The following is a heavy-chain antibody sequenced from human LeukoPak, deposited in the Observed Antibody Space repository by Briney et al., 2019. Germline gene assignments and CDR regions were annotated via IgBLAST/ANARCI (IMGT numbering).Heavy chain of an antibody. CDR1: GYTLTELS. Sequence: ASVKVSCKVSGYTLTELSMNCVRQAPGKGLEWMGGFDPEDGETIYAQKFQGSVTMTEDTSTDTAYMELSSLISEDTAVYYCATPYDSSGYGDYWGQGTLVTVSS. D-gene: IGHD3-22*01. J-gene: IGHJ4*02. V-gene: IGHV1-24*01. CDR2: FDPEDGET. CDR3: ATPYDSSGYGDY.